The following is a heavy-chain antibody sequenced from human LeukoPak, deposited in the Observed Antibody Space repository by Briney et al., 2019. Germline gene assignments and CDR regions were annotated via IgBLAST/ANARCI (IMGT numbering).Heavy chain of an antibody. CDR2: IYYSGST. CDR1: GGSISSYY. D-gene: IGHD6-6*01. CDR3: ARDRRISSRPNDAFDI. V-gene: IGHV4-59*01. Sequence: SETLSLTCTVSGGSISSYYWSWIRQPPGKGLEWIGYIYYSGSTNYNPSLESRVTISVDTSKNQFSLRLSSVSAADTAVYYCARDRRISSRPNDAFDIWGQGTMVTVSS. J-gene: IGHJ3*02.